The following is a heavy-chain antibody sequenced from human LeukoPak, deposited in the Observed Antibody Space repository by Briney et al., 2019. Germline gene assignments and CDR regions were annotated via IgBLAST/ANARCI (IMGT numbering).Heavy chain of an antibody. D-gene: IGHD3-3*01. CDR2: INTDGSST. CDR1: GFTFSSYW. CDR3: AKEEWLGKMNYFDY. Sequence: GGSLRLSCAASGFTFSSYWMHWVRQAPGKGLVWVSRINTDGSSTSYADSVKGRFTISRDNAKNTLYLQMNSLRAEDTAVYYCAKEEWLGKMNYFDYWGQGTLVTVSS. V-gene: IGHV3-74*01. J-gene: IGHJ4*02.